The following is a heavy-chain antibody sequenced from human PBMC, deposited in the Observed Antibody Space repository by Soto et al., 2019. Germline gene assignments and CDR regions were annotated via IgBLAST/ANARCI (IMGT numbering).Heavy chain of an antibody. D-gene: IGHD3-10*01. CDR1: GGSFSKNA. CDR2: IIPIFGLT. J-gene: IGHJ6*02. V-gene: IGHV1-69*13. CDR3: ATVEVSGSGNFYFYHYYDTDV. Sequence: SVKVSCKPSGGSFSKNAINWVRQAPGPGLEWMGGIIPIFGLTNYAPEFKGRLTITAVESSSATYMDLSSLTSGDTAMYYCATVEVSGSGNFYFYHYYDTDVWGLGTSVTVSS.